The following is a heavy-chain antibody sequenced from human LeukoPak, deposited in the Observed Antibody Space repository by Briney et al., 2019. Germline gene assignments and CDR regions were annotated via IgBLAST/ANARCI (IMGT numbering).Heavy chain of an antibody. Sequence: PGGSLRLSCEGSGFRFVPSWRAGVRQAPGRGREWVANINPDGSHRDHVDSVKGRFTISRDNAQKSVYLQMNSLRAEDTAVYYCARDPLNGALDYWGQGVLVTVSS. CDR2: INPDGSHR. CDR1: GFRFVPSW. CDR3: ARDPLNGALDY. J-gene: IGHJ4*02. D-gene: IGHD2-8*01. V-gene: IGHV3-7*01.